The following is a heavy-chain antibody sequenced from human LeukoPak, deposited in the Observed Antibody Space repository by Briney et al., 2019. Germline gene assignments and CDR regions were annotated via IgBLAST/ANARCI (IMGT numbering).Heavy chain of an antibody. CDR2: IYSGGST. CDR1: GFTVSSNY. J-gene: IGHJ5*02. V-gene: IGHV3-53*01. CDR3: AKGLRYFDWLFIFDP. D-gene: IGHD3-9*01. Sequence: GGSLRLSCAASGFTVSSNYMSWVRQAPGKGLEWVSVIYSGGSTYYADSVKGRFTISRDNSKNTLYLQMNSLRAEDTAVYYCAKGLRYFDWLFIFDPWGQGTLVTVSS.